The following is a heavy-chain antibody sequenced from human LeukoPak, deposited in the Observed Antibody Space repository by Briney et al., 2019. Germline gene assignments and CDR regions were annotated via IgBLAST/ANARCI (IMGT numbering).Heavy chain of an antibody. D-gene: IGHD4-23*01. J-gene: IGHJ4*02. Sequence: LSLTCAVYGGSFSGYYWSWIRQPPGKGLEWVSYISSSGSTIYYADSVKGRFTISRDNAKNSLYLQMNSLRAEDTAVYYCARVYSVVTPDYWGQGTLVTVSS. CDR3: ARVYSVVTPDY. CDR1: GGSFSGYY. CDR2: ISSSGSTI. V-gene: IGHV3-11*04.